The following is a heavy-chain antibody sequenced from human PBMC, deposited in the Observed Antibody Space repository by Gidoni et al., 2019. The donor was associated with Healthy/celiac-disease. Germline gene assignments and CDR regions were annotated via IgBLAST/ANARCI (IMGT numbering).Heavy chain of an antibody. Sequence: QVQLQQWGAGLLKPSETLSLTCAVYGGSFSGYYWSWIRQPPGKGLEWIGEINHSGSTNYNPSLKSRVTISVDTSKNQFSLKLSSVTAADTAVYYCARDSGSGRQRPFDYWGQGTLVTVSS. CDR3: ARDSGSGRQRPFDY. V-gene: IGHV4-34*01. D-gene: IGHD6-19*01. J-gene: IGHJ4*02. CDR1: GGSFSGYY. CDR2: INHSGST.